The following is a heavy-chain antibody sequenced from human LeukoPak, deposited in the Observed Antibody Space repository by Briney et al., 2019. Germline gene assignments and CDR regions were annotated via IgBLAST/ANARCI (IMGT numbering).Heavy chain of an antibody. V-gene: IGHV4-39*01. CDR2: IYYSGST. Sequence: SETLSLTCTVSGCSISSSSYFWGWVRQPPGKGLEWIVCIYYSGSTYYNPSLKSRVTISVYTSKIQFSLKLSSVTAADTAVYYCARVFRYYYDSTGSFDYWGQGTLVTVSS. D-gene: IGHD3-22*01. CDR3: ARVFRYYYDSTGSFDY. J-gene: IGHJ4*02. CDR1: GCSISSSSYF.